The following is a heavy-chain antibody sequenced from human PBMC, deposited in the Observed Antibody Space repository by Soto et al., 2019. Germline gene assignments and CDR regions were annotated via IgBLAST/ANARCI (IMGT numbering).Heavy chain of an antibody. Sequence: EVQLVESGGGLVQPGRSLRLSCAASGFTFDDYAMHWVRQAPGKGLEWVSGISWNSGRIGYADSVKGRFTISRDNAKNSLYLQMNSLRAEDTALYYCAKDKVIALNLFDYWGQGTLVTVSS. V-gene: IGHV3-9*01. CDR1: GFTFDDYA. CDR3: AKDKVIALNLFDY. J-gene: IGHJ4*02. CDR2: ISWNSGRI. D-gene: IGHD2-21*01.